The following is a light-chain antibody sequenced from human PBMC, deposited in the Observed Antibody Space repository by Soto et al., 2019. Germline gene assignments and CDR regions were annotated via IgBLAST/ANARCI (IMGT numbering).Light chain of an antibody. CDR3: QQSYSTSIT. CDR2: GTS. J-gene: IGKJ5*01. CDR1: QSISTY. V-gene: IGKV1-39*01. Sequence: DIQMTQSPSSLSASVGDRVTITCRASQSISTYLNWYQQKPGKAPNLLIYGTSNLQSGVPSRFSGSGSGTDFTLTISSLQPEDFGTFYCQQSYSTSITFGQGTRLETK.